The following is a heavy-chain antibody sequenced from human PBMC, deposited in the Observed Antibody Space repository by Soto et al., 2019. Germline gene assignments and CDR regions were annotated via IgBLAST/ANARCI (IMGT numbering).Heavy chain of an antibody. CDR2: IYYSGST. CDR1: GGSISSYY. J-gene: IGHJ5*02. V-gene: IGHV4-59*01. Sequence: SETLSLTCTVSGGSISSYYWSWIRQPPGKGLEWIGYIYYSGSTNYNPSLKSRVTISVDTSKNQFSLKLSSVTAADTAVYYCARAPPYGYVTWFDPWGQGALVTVSS. CDR3: ARAPPYGYVTWFDP. D-gene: IGHD5-12*01.